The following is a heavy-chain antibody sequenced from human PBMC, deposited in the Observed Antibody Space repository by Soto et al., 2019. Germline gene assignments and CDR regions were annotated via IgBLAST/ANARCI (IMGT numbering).Heavy chain of an antibody. CDR2: ISDYNGNT. D-gene: IGHD2-2*01. CDR1: GYTFTSYG. CDR3: ARASYGVVPAATVDY. V-gene: IGHV1-18*04. Sequence: QVQLVQSGAEVKKPWASVKVSCKASGYTFTSYGISWVRQAPGRGVVWMGWISDYNGNTNYAQKLQGRVTMTTDRSTSTAYMELRSLRSDDTAVYYCARASYGVVPAATVDYWGQGTLVTVSS. J-gene: IGHJ4*02.